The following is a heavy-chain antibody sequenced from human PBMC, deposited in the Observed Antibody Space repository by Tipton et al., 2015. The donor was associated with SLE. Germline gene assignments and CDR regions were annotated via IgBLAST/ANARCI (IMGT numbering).Heavy chain of an antibody. J-gene: IGHJ4*02. CDR2: IYHSGST. Sequence: TLSLTCAVSGYSISSGYYWGWIRQPPGKGLEWIGSIYHSGSTYYNPSLKSRVTISVDTSKNQFSLKLSSVTAADTAVYYCARVPLAPYCGGDCYGGFDYWGQGTLVTVSS. D-gene: IGHD2-21*01. CDR3: ARVPLAPYCGGDCYGGFDY. CDR1: GYSISSGYY. V-gene: IGHV4-38-2*01.